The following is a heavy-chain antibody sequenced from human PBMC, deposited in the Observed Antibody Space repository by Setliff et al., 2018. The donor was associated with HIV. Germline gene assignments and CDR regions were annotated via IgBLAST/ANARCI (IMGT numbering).Heavy chain of an antibody. CDR3: AREPPSSNPTLQYAFDR. J-gene: IGHJ3*01. Sequence: ASVKVSCKASGYTFTTYGVNWVRQAPGQGLEWMGWINSYNGNTTFAQKFQGRVTMTTDTSTTTAFMELRSLTSDDTAVYFCAREPPSSNPTLQYAFDRWGQGTMVTVSS. D-gene: IGHD4-4*01. V-gene: IGHV1-18*04. CDR1: GYTFTTYG. CDR2: INSYNGNT.